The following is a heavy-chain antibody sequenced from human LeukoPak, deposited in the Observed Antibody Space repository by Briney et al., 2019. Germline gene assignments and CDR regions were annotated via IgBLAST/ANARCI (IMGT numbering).Heavy chain of an antibody. D-gene: IGHD2-2*01. V-gene: IGHV5-51*01. CDR2: IYPDDSDT. CDR1: GYSFTTYW. J-gene: IGHJ3*02. Sequence: GESLKISCKASGYSFTTYWIAWVRQMPGKGLEWMGIIYPDDSDTRYSPSFEGQVTISVDKSTTSAYLQWCSLKASDTAMYYCARHLGYCSSNSCYYAFDMWGQGTMVTVSS. CDR3: ARHLGYCSSNSCYYAFDM.